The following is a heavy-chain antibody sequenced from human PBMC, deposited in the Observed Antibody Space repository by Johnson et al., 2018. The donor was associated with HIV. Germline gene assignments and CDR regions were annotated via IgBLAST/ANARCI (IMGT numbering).Heavy chain of an antibody. D-gene: IGHD7-27*01. CDR1: GFTFDDYG. J-gene: IGHJ3*02. V-gene: IGHV3-20*04. CDR3: ARSPLTGDPRGAFDI. CDR2: IYWNGGRT. Sequence: EVHLVESGGGVVRPGGSLRLSCAASGFTFDDYGMSWVRQAPGKGLEWVSGIYWNGGRTSYADSVKGRFTISRDNAKNSLYLQMNSLRAEDTAVYYCARSPLTGDPRGAFDIWGQGTTVTVSS.